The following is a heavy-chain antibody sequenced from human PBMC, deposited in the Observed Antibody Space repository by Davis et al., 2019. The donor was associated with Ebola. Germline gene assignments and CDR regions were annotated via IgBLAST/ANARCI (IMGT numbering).Heavy chain of an antibody. D-gene: IGHD6-13*01. CDR3: ARRRSSWYPYYYGMDV. CDR1: GYSFTSYW. V-gene: IGHV5-51*01. Sequence: GESLKISCQGSGYSFTSYWIGRVRQMPGKGLEWMGIIYPGDSDTRYSPSFQGQVTISADKSISTAYLQWSSLKASDTAMYYCARRRSSWYPYYYGMDVWGQGTTVTVSS. CDR2: IYPGDSDT. J-gene: IGHJ6*02.